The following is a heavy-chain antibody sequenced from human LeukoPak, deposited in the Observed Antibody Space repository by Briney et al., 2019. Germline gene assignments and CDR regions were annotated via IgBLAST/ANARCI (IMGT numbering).Heavy chain of an antibody. CDR3: ARFMVRGVKLRAFDI. CDR2: INHSGST. CDR1: GGSFSGYY. J-gene: IGHJ3*02. Sequence: SETLSLTCAVYGGSFSGYYWSWLRQPPGKGLEWLGEINHSGSTNYNPSLKSRVTISVDTSKNQFSLKLSSVTAADTAVYYCARFMVRGVKLRAFDIWGQGTMVTVSS. D-gene: IGHD3-10*01. V-gene: IGHV4-34*01.